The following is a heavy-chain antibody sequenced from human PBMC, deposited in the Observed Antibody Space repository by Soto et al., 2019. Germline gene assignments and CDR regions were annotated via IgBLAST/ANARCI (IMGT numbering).Heavy chain of an antibody. J-gene: IGHJ6*02. CDR1: GYSFTSYW. CDR3: ARGGYCSSTSCYALYYYYYGMDV. Sequence: ESLKISCKGSGYSFTSYWIGWVRQMPGKGLEWMGIIYPGDSDTRYSPSFQGQVTISADKSISTAYLQWSSLKASDTAMYYCARGGYCSSTSCYALYYYYYGMDVWGQGTTVTVSS. D-gene: IGHD2-2*01. CDR2: IYPGDSDT. V-gene: IGHV5-51*01.